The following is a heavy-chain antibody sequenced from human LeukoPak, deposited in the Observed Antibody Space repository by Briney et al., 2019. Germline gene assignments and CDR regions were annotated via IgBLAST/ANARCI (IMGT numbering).Heavy chain of an antibody. J-gene: IGHJ4*02. D-gene: IGHD5-12*01. V-gene: IGHV1-2*02. Sequence: ASVKVSCKASGYTFTGYYIHWVRQAHGQGLEWMGWINPNNGGTNYAQKFQGRVTMTRDTSISTAYMELNRLTSDDTAVYYCARDKYTGYETFDYWGQGTPVNVSS. CDR2: INPNNGGT. CDR3: ARDKYTGYETFDY. CDR1: GYTFTGYY.